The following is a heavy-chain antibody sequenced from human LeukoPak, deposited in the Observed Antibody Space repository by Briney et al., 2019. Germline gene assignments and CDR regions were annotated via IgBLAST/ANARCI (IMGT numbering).Heavy chain of an antibody. CDR2: IKSKTDGGTT. V-gene: IGHV3-15*01. D-gene: IGHD3-22*01. CDR1: GFTFSNAW. CDR3: TRVAMIVVVIELSWFDP. Sequence: GGSLRLSCAASGFTFSNAWMSWVRQAPGKGLEWVGRIKSKTDGGTTDYAAPVKGRFTISRDDSKSIAYLQMNSLKTEDTAVYYCTRVAMIVVVIELSWFDPWGQGTLVTVSS. J-gene: IGHJ5*02.